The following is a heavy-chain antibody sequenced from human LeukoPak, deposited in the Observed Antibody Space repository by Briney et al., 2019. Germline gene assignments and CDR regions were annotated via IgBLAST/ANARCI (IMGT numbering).Heavy chain of an antibody. J-gene: IGHJ4*02. Sequence: SETLSLTCTVSGGSISSSTYCWGWIRQPPGEGPEWIGSLYYSGITYYNPSLKSRVTISVDTSKNQFSLKLNSVTAADTAVYFCARHRYSASGSYSIIDSWGQGTLVTVSS. V-gene: IGHV4-39*01. CDR2: LYYSGIT. D-gene: IGHD3-10*01. CDR1: GGSISSSTYC. CDR3: ARHRYSASGSYSIIDS.